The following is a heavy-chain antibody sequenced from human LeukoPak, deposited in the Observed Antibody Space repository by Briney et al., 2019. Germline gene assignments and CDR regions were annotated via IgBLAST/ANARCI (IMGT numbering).Heavy chain of an antibody. D-gene: IGHD2-2*01. CDR1: GGFLSGYY. Sequence: SETLSLTCAVYGGFLSGYYWSWIRQPPGKGLEWIGESNHSGSTNYNPSLKSRVTISVDTSKNQSSLKLSSVTAADTAVYYCARGRRRYCSSTSCQNWFDPWGQGTLVTVSS. J-gene: IGHJ5*02. V-gene: IGHV4-34*01. CDR3: ARGRRRYCSSTSCQNWFDP. CDR2: SNHSGST.